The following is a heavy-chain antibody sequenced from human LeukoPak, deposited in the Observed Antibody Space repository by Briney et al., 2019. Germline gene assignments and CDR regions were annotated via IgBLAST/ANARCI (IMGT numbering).Heavy chain of an antibody. CDR2: ISADDSEI. CDR1: GYSFTTYW. V-gene: IGHV5-51*01. CDR3: ARHEGSGSYYSY. J-gene: IGHJ4*02. D-gene: IGHD1-26*01. Sequence: GESLKISCKGSGYSFTTYWIAWVRQMPGRGLEWMGIISADDSEIRYSPSFRGQVTISADKSTSTAYLQWSRLKASDTAIYYCARHEGSGSYYSYWGQGTLVTVSS.